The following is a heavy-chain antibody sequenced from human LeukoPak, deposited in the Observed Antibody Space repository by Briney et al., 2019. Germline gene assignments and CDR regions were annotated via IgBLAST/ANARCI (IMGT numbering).Heavy chain of an antibody. J-gene: IGHJ6*02. CDR3: ARGLVVVASGMDV. D-gene: IGHD2-15*01. Sequence: SETLSLTCAVYGGSFSGYYWSWLRQPPAKGLEGIGEINHSGSNNYNPSLKSRVTISVDTAKNQFSLKLSSVTAADTAVYYCARGLVVVASGMDVWGQGTTVTVSS. V-gene: IGHV4-34*01. CDR1: GGSFSGYY. CDR2: INHSGSN.